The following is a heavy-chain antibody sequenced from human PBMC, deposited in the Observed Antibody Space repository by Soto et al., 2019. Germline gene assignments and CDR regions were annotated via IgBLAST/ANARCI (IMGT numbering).Heavy chain of an antibody. J-gene: IGHJ4*02. D-gene: IGHD1-26*01. CDR2: INPNTGNP. Sequence: QVQLVQSGSESMQPGASVKVSCKGSGYNFNSHSINWLRQAPGQGLEWMGWINPNTGNPTYDQGFTGRFGFSVDTSVSTVYLQIFSLKADDSAVYYCARDRASGSFDYWGQGTLVTVSS. V-gene: IGHV7-4-1*01. CDR3: ARDRASGSFDY. CDR1: GYNFNSHS.